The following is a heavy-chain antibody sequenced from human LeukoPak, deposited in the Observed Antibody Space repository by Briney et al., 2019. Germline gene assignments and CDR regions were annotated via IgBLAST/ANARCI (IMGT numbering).Heavy chain of an antibody. CDR2: INPNSGET. CDR1: GYTFTGYY. Sequence: ASVKVSCKASGYTFTGYYMHWVRQAPGQGLEWMGRINPNSGETNYAQTFQGRVTMTTDTSPNTPYLELSSRISDDTAVYYCVASSTDPYFDYWGQGTLISAST. V-gene: IGHV1-2*06. J-gene: IGHJ4*02. CDR3: VASSTDPYFDY. D-gene: IGHD4-11*01.